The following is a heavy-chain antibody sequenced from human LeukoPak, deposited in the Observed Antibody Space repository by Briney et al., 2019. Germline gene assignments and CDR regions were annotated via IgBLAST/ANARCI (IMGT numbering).Heavy chain of an antibody. CDR3: ARDVVVTAIPLYAFDI. D-gene: IGHD2-21*02. V-gene: IGHV3-30-3*01. J-gene: IGHJ3*02. CDR2: ISYDGSNK. CDR1: GFTFSSYA. Sequence: PGGSLRLSCAASGFTFSSYAMQWVRQAPGKGLEWVAVISYDGSNKYYADSVKGRFTISRDNSKNTLYLQMNSLRAEDTAVYYCARDVVVTAIPLYAFDIWGQGTMVTVSS.